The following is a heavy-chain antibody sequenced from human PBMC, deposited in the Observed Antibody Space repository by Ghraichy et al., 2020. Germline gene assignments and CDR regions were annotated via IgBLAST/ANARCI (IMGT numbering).Heavy chain of an antibody. V-gene: IGHV3-49*04. CDR1: GFTFGDYT. CDR3: SRVHCYDGSGYCYVRSFDY. Sequence: GGSLRLSCTASGFTFGDYTMNWVRQAPGKGLEWVGFIRRKAYGGTTEYAASVEGRFTISRDDSKSIAYLQMNSLKTDDTADYYCSRVHCYDGSGYCYVRSFDYWGQGTLVTVSS. D-gene: IGHD3-22*01. J-gene: IGHJ4*02. CDR2: IRRKAYGGTT.